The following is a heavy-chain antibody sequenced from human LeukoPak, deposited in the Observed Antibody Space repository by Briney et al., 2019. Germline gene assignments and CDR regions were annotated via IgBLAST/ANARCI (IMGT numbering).Heavy chain of an antibody. V-gene: IGHV3-48*01. Sequence: PGGSLRLSCAASGFTSSSYSMNWVRQAPGKGLEWVSYISSSSSTIYYADSVKGRLTISRDNAKNSLYLQMNSLRAEDTAVYYCARDRGSSWYPGYFDYWGQGTLVTVSS. D-gene: IGHD6-13*01. CDR3: ARDRGSSWYPGYFDY. CDR2: ISSSSSTI. J-gene: IGHJ4*02. CDR1: GFTSSSYS.